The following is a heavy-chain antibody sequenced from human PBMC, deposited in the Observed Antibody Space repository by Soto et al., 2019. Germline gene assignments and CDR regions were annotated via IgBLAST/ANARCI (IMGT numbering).Heavy chain of an antibody. Sequence: GGSLRLSCAASGFTFSSYWMHWVRQAPGKGLVWVSRINSDGSSTSYADSVKGRFTISRDNSKNTLYLQMNSLRAEDTVVYYCARDRFASSWSYFDYWGQGTPVTVSS. CDR1: GFTFSSYW. J-gene: IGHJ4*02. CDR2: INSDGSST. D-gene: IGHD6-13*01. V-gene: IGHV3-74*01. CDR3: ARDRFASSWSYFDY.